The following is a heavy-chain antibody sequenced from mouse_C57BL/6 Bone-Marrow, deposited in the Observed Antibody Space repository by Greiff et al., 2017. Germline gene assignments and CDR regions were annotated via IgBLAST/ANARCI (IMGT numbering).Heavy chain of an antibody. CDR1: GYTFTSYW. V-gene: IGHV1-59*01. J-gene: IGHJ2*01. Sequence: VQLQQPGAELVRPGTSVKLSCKASGYTFTSYWMHWVKQRPGQGLEWIGVIDPSDSYTNYNQKFKGKATLTVDTSSSTAYMQLSSLTSEDSAVYYCARNLLTLDWGQGTTLTVSS. D-gene: IGHD2-10*01. CDR3: ARNLLTLD. CDR2: IDPSDSYT.